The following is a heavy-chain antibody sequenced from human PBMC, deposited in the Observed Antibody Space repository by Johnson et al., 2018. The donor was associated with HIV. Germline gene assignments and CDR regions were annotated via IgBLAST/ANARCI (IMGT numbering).Heavy chain of an antibody. V-gene: IGHV3-30*18. CDR1: GFSFSSYG. CDR3: AKDSQWELPDAFDI. D-gene: IGHD1-26*01. CDR2: ISHDGSNK. J-gene: IGHJ3*02. Sequence: QVQLVESGGGVVQPGRSLRVSCAASGFSFSSYGMHWVRQAPGKGLEWVAVISHDGSNKYYVDSVKGRFTISRDDSKSTLYLQMSSLRGEDTAVYYCAKDSQWELPDAFDIWGQGTMVTVSS.